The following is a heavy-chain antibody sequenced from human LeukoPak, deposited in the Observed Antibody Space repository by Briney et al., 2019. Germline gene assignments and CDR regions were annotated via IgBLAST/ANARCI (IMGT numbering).Heavy chain of an antibody. CDR1: GFTFSSNA. J-gene: IGHJ4*02. CDR2: IGSSGTST. Sequence: GGSLRLSCAASGFTFSSNAMSWVRQAPGKGLEWVAAIGSSGTSTYHADSVEGRFTISRDNSKNTLYLQMNSLRAEDTAVYYCAKLVMNSLFDYWGQGTLVTVSS. V-gene: IGHV3-23*01. D-gene: IGHD2-21*01. CDR3: AKLVMNSLFDY.